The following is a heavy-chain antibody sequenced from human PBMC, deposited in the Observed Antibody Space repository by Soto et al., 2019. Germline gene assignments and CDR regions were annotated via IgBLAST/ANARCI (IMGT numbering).Heavy chain of an antibody. V-gene: IGHV3-30-3*01. J-gene: IGHJ5*02. CDR1: GFTFGSYA. Sequence: PGGSLRLSCAASGFTFGSYAMHWVRQAPGKGLEWVAVISYDGSNKYYADSVKGRFTISRDNSKSTLYLQMNSLRAEDTAVYYCARDRGSSSWQQTQNWFDPWGQGTLVTVSS. CDR2: ISYDGSNK. CDR3: ARDRGSSSWQQTQNWFDP. D-gene: IGHD6-13*01.